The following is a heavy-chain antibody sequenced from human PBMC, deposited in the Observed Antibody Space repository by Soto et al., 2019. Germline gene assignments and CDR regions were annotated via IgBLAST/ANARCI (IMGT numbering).Heavy chain of an antibody. CDR2: IYPGNSDA. V-gene: IGHV5-51*01. CDR1: GYNFATYW. J-gene: IGHJ5*02. Sequence: LVESLKISCQASGYNFATYWIAWVRQMPGKGLEYMGIIYPGNSDARYSPSFQGQVTFSADKSISTAYLHWSSLKASDTAMYYCARHGFYGDYASNYFDPWGQGTLVTVSS. CDR3: ARHGFYGDYASNYFDP. D-gene: IGHD4-17*01.